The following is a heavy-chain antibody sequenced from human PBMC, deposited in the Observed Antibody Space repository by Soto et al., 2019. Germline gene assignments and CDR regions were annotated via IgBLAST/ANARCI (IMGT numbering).Heavy chain of an antibody. Sequence: QLQLQESGPGLVKPSETLSLTCTVSGGSISSSTYYWGWIRQPPGKGLEWIGSIYYSGSTYYNPSLKSRVTISVDTSKSQFSLKLSSVTAADTAVYYCARLVLARWEVPFYYYGMDVWGQGTTVTVSS. D-gene: IGHD1-26*01. CDR3: ARLVLARWEVPFYYYGMDV. CDR1: GGSISSSTYY. V-gene: IGHV4-39*01. J-gene: IGHJ6*02. CDR2: IYYSGST.